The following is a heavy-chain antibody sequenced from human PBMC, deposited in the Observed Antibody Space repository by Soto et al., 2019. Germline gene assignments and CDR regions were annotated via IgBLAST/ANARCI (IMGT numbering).Heavy chain of an antibody. V-gene: IGHV3-30*18. CDR2: ISFDGSNK. CDR1: GFTFSSYG. CDR3: AKDRIVGAIGALDY. Sequence: QVQLVESGGGVVQPGRSLRLSCAASGFTFSSYGMHWVRQAPGKGLEWVAVISFDGSNKYYADSVKGRFTISRDNSKNTLYLQRSSLRAEDTAVYYCAKDRIVGAIGALDYWGQGTLVTVSS. D-gene: IGHD1-26*01. J-gene: IGHJ4*02.